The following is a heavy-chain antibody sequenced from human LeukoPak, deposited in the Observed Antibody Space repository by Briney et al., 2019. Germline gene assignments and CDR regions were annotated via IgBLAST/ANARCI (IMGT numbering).Heavy chain of an antibody. V-gene: IGHV3-53*01. CDR1: GLTVSSNY. CDR2: IYSGGST. Sequence: PGGSLRLSCAASGLTVSSNYMSWVRRAPGKGLEWVSVIYSGGSTYYADSVKGRFTISRDNAKNSLYLQMNSLRAEDTAVYYCARDGELEWELLDYWGQGTLVTVSS. CDR3: ARDGELEWELLDY. D-gene: IGHD1-26*01. J-gene: IGHJ4*02.